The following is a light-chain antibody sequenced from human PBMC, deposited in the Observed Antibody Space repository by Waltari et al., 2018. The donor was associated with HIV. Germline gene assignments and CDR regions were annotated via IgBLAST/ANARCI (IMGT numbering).Light chain of an antibody. CDR1: SSTVEVNP. V-gene: IGLV1-44*01. Sequence: QSVLTQPPSASGPPGPTVTISCSGSSSTVEVNPVNGYQQLSGAPPKLLIYSNVLRPSGVPDRFSGSKSGTSASLAISGLQSEDEADYYCATWDDTLHGPVFGGGTKVTAL. J-gene: IGLJ2*01. CDR3: ATWDDTLHGPV. CDR2: SNV.